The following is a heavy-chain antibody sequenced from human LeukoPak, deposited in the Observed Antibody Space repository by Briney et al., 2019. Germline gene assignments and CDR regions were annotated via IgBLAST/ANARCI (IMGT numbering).Heavy chain of an antibody. V-gene: IGHV1-69*04. Sequence: ASVKVSCKASGGTFSSYAISWVRQAPGQGLEWMGRIIPILGIANYAQKFQGRVTITADKSTSTAYMELSSLRSEDTAVYYCASFNIVVVVAAAPVYYGMDVRGQGTTVTVSS. CDR3: ASFNIVVVVAAAPVYYGMDV. CDR2: IIPILGIA. J-gene: IGHJ6*02. D-gene: IGHD2-15*01. CDR1: GGTFSSYA.